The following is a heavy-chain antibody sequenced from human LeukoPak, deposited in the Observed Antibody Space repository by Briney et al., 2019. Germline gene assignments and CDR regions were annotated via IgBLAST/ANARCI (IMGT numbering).Heavy chain of an antibody. V-gene: IGHV3-23*01. CDR1: GFTFSSYA. Sequence: GGSLRLSCAASGFTFSSYAMSWVRQAPGKGLEWGSAISGSGGSTYYADSVKGRFTISRDNSKNTLYLQMNSLRAEDTAVYYCAKGTSSYYYYGMDVWGQGTTVTVSS. D-gene: IGHD2-2*01. CDR2: ISGSGGST. J-gene: IGHJ6*02. CDR3: AKGTSSYYYYGMDV.